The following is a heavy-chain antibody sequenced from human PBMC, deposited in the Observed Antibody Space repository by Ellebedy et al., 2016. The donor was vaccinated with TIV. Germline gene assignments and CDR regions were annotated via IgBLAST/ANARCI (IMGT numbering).Heavy chain of an antibody. CDR3: AREPLGENYLDS. J-gene: IGHJ4*02. V-gene: IGHV1-18*01. Sequence: AASVKVSCKASGYTFSSSGISWVRQAPGQGLEWMGWISGYDENKNYAQKFRGRVTMTTQTSTTTVYMELRSLRYDETAVYYCAREPLGENYLDSWGQGTRVTVSS. CDR2: ISGYDENK. CDR1: GYTFSSSG. D-gene: IGHD1-26*01.